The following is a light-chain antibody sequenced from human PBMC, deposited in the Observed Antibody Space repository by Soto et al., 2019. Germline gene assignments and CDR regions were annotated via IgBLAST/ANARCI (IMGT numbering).Light chain of an antibody. J-gene: IGKJ2*02. CDR1: QSISSY. V-gene: IGKV1-39*01. Sequence: DIQMTQSPSSLSASVGDRVTITCRASQSISSYLNWYQQKPGKAPKLLIYAASSLQSGVPSRFSGSGSGTDFTLTISSQQPEDFATYYCQQSYSTPHCTFGQGTKLEIK. CDR2: AAS. CDR3: QQSYSTPHCT.